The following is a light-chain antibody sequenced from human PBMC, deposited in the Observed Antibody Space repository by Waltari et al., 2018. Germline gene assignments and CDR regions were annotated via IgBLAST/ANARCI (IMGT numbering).Light chain of an antibody. V-gene: IGKV1-9*01. Sequence: DIQLTQSPSFLSASVGDRVTITGRASQGISSYLAWYQQQPGEAPKLLISPASTLQSGVPSRFSGSGSGTEFTLTISSLQPEDFATYYCQQLNSFPYTFGQGTKLDIK. CDR3: QQLNSFPYT. CDR1: QGISSY. CDR2: PAS. J-gene: IGKJ2*01.